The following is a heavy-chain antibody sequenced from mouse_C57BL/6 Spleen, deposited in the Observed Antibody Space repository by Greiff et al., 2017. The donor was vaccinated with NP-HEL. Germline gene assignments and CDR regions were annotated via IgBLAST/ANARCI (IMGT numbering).Heavy chain of an antibody. CDR3: AREVLRSDYFDY. Sequence: QVHVKQPGAELVKPGASVKMSCKASGYTFTSYWITWVKQRPGQGLEWIGDIYPGSGSTNYNEKFKSKATLTVDTSSSTAYMQLSSLTSEDSAVYYCAREVLRSDYFDYWGQGTTLTVSS. V-gene: IGHV1-55*01. CDR1: GYTFTSYW. D-gene: IGHD1-1*01. CDR2: IYPGSGST. J-gene: IGHJ2*01.